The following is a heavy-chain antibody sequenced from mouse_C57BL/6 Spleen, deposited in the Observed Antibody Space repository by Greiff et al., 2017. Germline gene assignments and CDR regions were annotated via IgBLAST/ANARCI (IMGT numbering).Heavy chain of an antibody. V-gene: IGHV5-17*01. J-gene: IGHJ2*01. CDR1: GFTFSDYG. CDR2: ISSGSSTI. D-gene: IGHD3-3*01. Sequence: EVQVVESGGGLVKPGGSLKLSCAASGFTFSDYGMHWVRQAPEKGLEWVAYISSGSSTIYYADTVKGRFTISRDNAKNTLFLQMTSLRSEDTAMYYCARPLLEGLDYFDYWGQGTTLTVSS. CDR3: ARPLLEGLDYFDY.